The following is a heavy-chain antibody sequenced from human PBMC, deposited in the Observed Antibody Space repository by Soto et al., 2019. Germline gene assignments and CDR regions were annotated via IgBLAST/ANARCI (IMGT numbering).Heavy chain of an antibody. CDR1: GFTLSSYW. Sequence: EVQLVESGGGLVQPGRSLRLSCAASGFTLSSYWMSWVRQAPGKGLEWVANIKQDGSEKYYVDSVKGRFTISRDTAKSSLYLQLNSLRAEDTAVYYCAREYGGSYSPRYYGMDVWGQGTTVTVSS. CDR3: AREYGGSYSPRYYGMDV. CDR2: IKQDGSEK. D-gene: IGHD6-13*01. J-gene: IGHJ6*02. V-gene: IGHV3-7*05.